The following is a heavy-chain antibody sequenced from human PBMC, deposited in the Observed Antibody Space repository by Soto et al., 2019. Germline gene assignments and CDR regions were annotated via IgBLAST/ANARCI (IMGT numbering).Heavy chain of an antibody. V-gene: IGHV1-2*06. CDR2: INTLSGDT. CDR3: ARSLLNVILPLGY. D-gene: IGHD3-3*02. Sequence: QVQLVQSGAEVKKPGASVKVSCKASGYTFSGYYMHWVRQAPGQGLEWMGRINTLSGDTSFPQKFQGRLAMTRDTSIDTAFMEVSRLTSDDTAIYYCARSLLNVILPLGYWGQGTLVSVSS. J-gene: IGHJ4*02. CDR1: GYTFSGYY.